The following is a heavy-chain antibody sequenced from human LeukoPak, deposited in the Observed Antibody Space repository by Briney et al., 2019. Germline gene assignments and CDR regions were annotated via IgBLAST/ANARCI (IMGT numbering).Heavy chain of an antibody. J-gene: IGHJ5*02. CDR3: ARHGVHSSGWTP. CDR1: GYTFTGYY. CDR2: INPNSGGT. V-gene: IGHV1-2*02. D-gene: IGHD6-19*01. Sequence: ASVKVSCKASGYTFTGYYMHWVRQAPGQGLEWMGWINPNSGGTSYAQKFQGRVTMTRDTSISTAYMELSRLISDDTAVYYCARHGVHSSGWTPWGQGTLVTVSS.